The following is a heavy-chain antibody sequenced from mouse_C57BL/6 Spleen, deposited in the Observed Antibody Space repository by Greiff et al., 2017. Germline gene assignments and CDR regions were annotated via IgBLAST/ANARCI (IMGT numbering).Heavy chain of an antibody. CDR3: TRSLTGTGYFDY. J-gene: IGHJ2*01. D-gene: IGHD4-1*01. V-gene: IGHV1-15*01. CDR1: GYTFTDYE. CDR2: IDPETGGT. Sequence: VQGVESGAELVRPGASVTLSCKASGYTFTDYEMHWVKQTPVHGLEWIGAIDPETGGTAYNQKFKGKAILTADKSSSTAYMESRSLTSEDSAVYYSTRSLTGTGYFDYWGQGTTLTVSS.